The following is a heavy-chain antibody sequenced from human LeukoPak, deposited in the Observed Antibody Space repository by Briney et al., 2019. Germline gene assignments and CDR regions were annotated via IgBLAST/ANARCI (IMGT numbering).Heavy chain of an antibody. J-gene: IGHJ4*02. Sequence: GGSLRLSCAASGFTFSSYEMNWVRQAPGKGLEWVSYISSSGSTIYYADSVKGRFTISRDNAKNSLYLQMNSLRAEDTAVYYCARDEWTVTTHYFDHWGQGTLVTVSS. D-gene: IGHD4-17*01. CDR3: ARDEWTVTTHYFDH. CDR2: ISSSGSTI. CDR1: GFTFSSYE. V-gene: IGHV3-48*03.